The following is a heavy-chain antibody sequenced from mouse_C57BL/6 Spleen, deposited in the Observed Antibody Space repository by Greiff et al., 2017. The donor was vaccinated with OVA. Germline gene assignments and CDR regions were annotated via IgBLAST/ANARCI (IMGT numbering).Heavy chain of an antibody. J-gene: IGHJ3*01. Sequence: EADGGLVQPKGSLKLSCAASGFTFNTYAMHWVRQAPGKGLEWVARIRSKSSNYATYSADSMKARFTISCDDSQSMLYLQMNNLKTEDTAMDYCVRDIYYDYDGGTWFAYWGQGTLVTVSA. V-gene: IGHV10-3*01. CDR1: GFTFNTYA. CDR2: IRSKSSNYAT. D-gene: IGHD2-4*01. CDR3: VRDIYYDYDGGTWFAY.